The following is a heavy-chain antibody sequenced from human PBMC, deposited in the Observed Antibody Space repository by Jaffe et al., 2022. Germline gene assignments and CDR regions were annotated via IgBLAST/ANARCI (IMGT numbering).Heavy chain of an antibody. CDR1: GFTFSSYG. Sequence: QVQLVESGGGVVQPGGSLRLSCAASGFTFSSYGMHWVRQAPGKGLEWVAFIRYDGSNKYYADSVKGRFTISRDNSKNTLYLQMNSLRAEDTAVYYCAKDLIMITFGGVTGPWGQGTLVTVSS. J-gene: IGHJ5*02. V-gene: IGHV3-30*02. CDR3: AKDLIMITFGGVTGP. D-gene: IGHD3-16*01. CDR2: IRYDGSNK.